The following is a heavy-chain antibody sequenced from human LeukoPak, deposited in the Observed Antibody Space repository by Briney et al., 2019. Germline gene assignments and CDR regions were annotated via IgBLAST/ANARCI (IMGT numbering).Heavy chain of an antibody. CDR2: ISWDGGST. J-gene: IGHJ6*03. Sequence: GGSLRLSCAASGFTFDDYTMHWVRQAPGKGLEWVSLISWDGGSTYYADSVKGRFTISRDNAKNSLYLQMNSLRAEDTAVYYCARDPNLWFGELSYYMDVWGKGTTVTISS. CDR1: GFTFDDYT. D-gene: IGHD3-10*01. V-gene: IGHV3-43*01. CDR3: ARDPNLWFGELSYYMDV.